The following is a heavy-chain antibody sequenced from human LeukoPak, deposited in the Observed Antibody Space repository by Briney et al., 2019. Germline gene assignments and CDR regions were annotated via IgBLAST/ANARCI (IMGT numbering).Heavy chain of an antibody. CDR3: AELGITMIGGV. D-gene: IGHD3-10*02. J-gene: IGHJ6*04. CDR2: ISGSGFTI. V-gene: IGHV3-48*04. Sequence: PGGSLRLSCAASGFTFSMYSMNWVRQAPGKGLEWISYISGSGFTIYYADSVKGRFTISRDNAKNSLYLQMNSLRAEDTAVYYCAELGITMIGGVWGKGTTVTISS. CDR1: GFTFSMYS.